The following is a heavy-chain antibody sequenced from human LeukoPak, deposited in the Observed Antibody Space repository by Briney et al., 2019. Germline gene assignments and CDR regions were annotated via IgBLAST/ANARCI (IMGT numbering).Heavy chain of an antibody. Sequence: PGGSLRLSCAASGFTFDGYGMGWVRQAPGKGLDVVSGINWNGGSTGYVDSVKGRFNIYRDKDKNLLYLQMDSLRVEDTALYYCARDGYGYSYDYWGQGTLVTVSS. CDR1: GFTFDGYG. CDR2: INWNGGST. CDR3: ARDGYGYSYDY. V-gene: IGHV3-20*04. J-gene: IGHJ4*02. D-gene: IGHD5-18*01.